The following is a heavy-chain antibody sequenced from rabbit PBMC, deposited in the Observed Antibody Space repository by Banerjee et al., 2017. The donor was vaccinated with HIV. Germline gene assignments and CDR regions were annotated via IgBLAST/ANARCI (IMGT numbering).Heavy chain of an antibody. CDR2: IVAGSSGTT. D-gene: IGHD6-1*01. CDR3: VRETETYAGGAGYGYYFDL. J-gene: IGHJ4*01. V-gene: IGHV1S40*01. CDR1: GFSFSSSYW. Sequence: QSLEESGGDLVKPGASLTLTCTASGFSFSSSYWICWVRQAPGKGLEWIACIVAGSSGTTYYASWAKGRFTISKPSSTTVTLQMTSLTAADTATYFCVRETETYAGGAGYGYYFDLWGPGTLVTV.